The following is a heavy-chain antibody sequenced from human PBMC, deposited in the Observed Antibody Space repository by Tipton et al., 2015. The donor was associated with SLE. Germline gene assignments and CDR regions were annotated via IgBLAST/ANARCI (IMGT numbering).Heavy chain of an antibody. CDR1: GFTLSVYS. CDR2: ISSTSSYT. Sequence: SLRLSCVAPGFTLSVYSMNWVRQAPGKGLEWVPFISSTSSYTFYADSVKGRFTISRDNAKNSLYLQMNSLRAEDTAVYYCARDYRSRTADYWGLGTLVTVSS. J-gene: IGHJ4*02. D-gene: IGHD1-14*01. CDR3: ARDYRSRTADY. V-gene: IGHV3-21*01.